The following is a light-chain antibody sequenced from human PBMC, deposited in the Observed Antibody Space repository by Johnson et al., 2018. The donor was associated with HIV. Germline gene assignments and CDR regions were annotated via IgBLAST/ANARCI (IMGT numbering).Light chain of an antibody. CDR1: NSNIGNNY. V-gene: IGLV1-51*01. CDR3: GTWDSSLSAGGV. Sequence: QSVLTQPPSVSAAPGQKVTISCSGSNSNIGNNYVSWYQHLPGTAPKLLIYDNNKRPSGIPDRFSGSKSGTSATLGITGLQTGDEADYYCGTWDSSLSAGGVFGTGTEVTVL. CDR2: DNN. J-gene: IGLJ1*01.